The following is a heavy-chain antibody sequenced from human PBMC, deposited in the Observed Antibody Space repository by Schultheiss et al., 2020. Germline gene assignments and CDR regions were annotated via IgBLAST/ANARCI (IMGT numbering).Heavy chain of an antibody. CDR1: GGSISSGGYY. J-gene: IGHJ5*02. CDR3: ARGPSPNPDCSGGSCDPPWLDP. Sequence: SETLSLTCTVSGGSISSGGYYWSWIRQHPGKGLEWIGYIYYSGSTYYNPSLKSRVTISVDTSKNQFSLKLSSVTAADTAVYYCARGPSPNPDCSGGSCDPPWLDPWGQVTLVTVSS. CDR2: IYYSGST. D-gene: IGHD2-15*01. V-gene: IGHV4-31*03.